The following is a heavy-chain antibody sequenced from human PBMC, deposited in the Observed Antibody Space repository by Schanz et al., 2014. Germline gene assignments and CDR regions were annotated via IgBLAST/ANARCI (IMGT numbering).Heavy chain of an antibody. Sequence: EVQLLESGGGLVQPGGSLRLSCAASEFTFSTDAMNWVRQAPGKGLEWVSFIYIGGNTYYADSVTGRFTISRDNAKNTLYLQMNTLRAEDTAVYYCARKMKLGVYGGKGHDSLDIWGQGTMVTVSS. V-gene: IGHV3-23*01. J-gene: IGHJ3*02. CDR3: ARKMKLGVYGGKGHDSLDI. D-gene: IGHD4-17*01. CDR1: EFTFSTDA. CDR2: FIYIGGNT.